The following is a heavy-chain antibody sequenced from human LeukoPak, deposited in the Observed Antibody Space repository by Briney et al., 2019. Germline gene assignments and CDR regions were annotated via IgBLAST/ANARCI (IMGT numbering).Heavy chain of an antibody. V-gene: IGHV1-46*01. Sequence: ASVKVSCKASGYTFTSYYMHWVRQAPGQGLEWMGIINPSGGSTSYAQKFQGRVTITRDTSASTAYMELSSLRSEDTAVYYCARFEGIDCTNGVCSLEPYYYYGMDVWGQGTTVTVSS. CDR1: GYTFTSYY. D-gene: IGHD2-8*01. CDR3: ARFEGIDCTNGVCSLEPYYYYGMDV. CDR2: INPSGGST. J-gene: IGHJ6*02.